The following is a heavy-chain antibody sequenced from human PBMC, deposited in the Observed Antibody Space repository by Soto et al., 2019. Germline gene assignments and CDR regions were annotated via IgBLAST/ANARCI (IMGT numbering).Heavy chain of an antibody. V-gene: IGHV1-18*01. CDR1: GYTFTSYG. D-gene: IGHD4-17*01. J-gene: IGHJ6*02. CDR3: ARYHGDYYYYYGMDV. CDR2: ISAYNGNT. Sequence: QVQLVQSGAEVKKPGASVKVSCKASGYTFTSYGSSWVRQAPGQGLEWMGWISAYNGNTNYAQKLQGRVTMTTDTSTSTAYMELRSLRSDDTAVYYCARYHGDYYYYYGMDVWGQGTTVTVSS.